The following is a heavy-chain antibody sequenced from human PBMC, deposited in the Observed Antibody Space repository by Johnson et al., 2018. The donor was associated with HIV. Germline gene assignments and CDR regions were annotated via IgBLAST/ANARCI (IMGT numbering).Heavy chain of an antibody. CDR2: ISFDGSNK. D-gene: IGHD3-22*01. Sequence: QVQLVESGGDVVQPGRSLRLSCAASRFIFSTSGMHWVRQAPGKGLEWVAVISFDGSNKYYADSVKGRFTISRDNSKNTVYLQMNSLRAEDTAVYYCAKDFSYDSSAYYYVPFDIWGQGTMVTVSS. CDR3: AKDFSYDSSAYYYVPFDI. V-gene: IGHV3-30*18. J-gene: IGHJ3*02. CDR1: RFIFSTSG.